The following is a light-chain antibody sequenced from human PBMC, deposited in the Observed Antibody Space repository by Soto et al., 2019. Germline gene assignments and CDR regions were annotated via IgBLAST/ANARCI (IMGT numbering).Light chain of an antibody. J-gene: IGLJ3*02. CDR2: SNN. CDR1: TSNIGNNA. V-gene: IGLV1-44*01. Sequence: QPVLTQPPAASGTPGQRVTISCSGSTSNIGNNAVIWYQQLPGTAPELLIYSNNQRPSGVPDRFSGSKSGTSGSLAISGLQSEDEADYYCAAWDDSLSGMVFGGGTKLTVL. CDR3: AAWDDSLSGMV.